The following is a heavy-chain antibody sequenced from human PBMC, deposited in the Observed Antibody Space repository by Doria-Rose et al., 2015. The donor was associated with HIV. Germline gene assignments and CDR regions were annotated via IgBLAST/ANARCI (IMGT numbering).Heavy chain of an antibody. V-gene: IGHV4-30-4*01. J-gene: IGHJ4*02. CDR1: GDSISSGDSF. CDR3: ARARNYGFPHFFDF. D-gene: IGHD3-10*01. CDR2: ISSSRTT. Sequence: QVQLVQSGPGLVRPSQTLSLTCTVSGDSISSGDSFWSWIRQPPGKSPEWIGYISSSRTTYYYPSLRCRLTISLDASKNQFSLNLNSVTAADTAVYYCARARNYGFPHFFDFWGQGTLVTVSS.